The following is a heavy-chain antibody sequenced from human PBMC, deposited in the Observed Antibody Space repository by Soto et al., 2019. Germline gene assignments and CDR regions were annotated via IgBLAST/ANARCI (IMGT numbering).Heavy chain of an antibody. CDR1: GYTFINYY. V-gene: IGHV1-46*01. CDR2: FNPTSGST. J-gene: IGHJ4*02. Sequence: QVQLVQSGAEVKKPGASVKLSCKASGYTFINYYIHWVRQAPGQGLEWMGIFNPTSGSTNYAQKFQGRVTLTMDTSTRTVHMELSSLRFDDTAVYYCARDLAAGDYWGQGTLVTVSS. D-gene: IGHD6-13*01. CDR3: ARDLAAGDY.